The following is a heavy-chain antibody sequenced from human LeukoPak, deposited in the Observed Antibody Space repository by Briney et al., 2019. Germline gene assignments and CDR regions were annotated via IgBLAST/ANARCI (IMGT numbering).Heavy chain of an antibody. J-gene: IGHJ6*02. CDR1: GFTFSSYS. CDR2: ISSRSSYI. CDR3: ARWLRGIADEDGVDV. V-gene: IGHV3-21*01. D-gene: IGHD6-13*01. Sequence: PGGSLRLSCAASGFTFSSYSMNWVRQAPGKGLEWVSSISSRSSYIYYADSVKGRFTIPTDSAKNSLYLQMNSLRAEDTAMYYCARWLRGIADEDGVDVWGQGTTVTVSS.